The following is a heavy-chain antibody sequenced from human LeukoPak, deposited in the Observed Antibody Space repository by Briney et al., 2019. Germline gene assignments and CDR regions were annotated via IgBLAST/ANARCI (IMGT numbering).Heavy chain of an antibody. CDR2: INSDGSST. Sequence: GGSLRLSCAASGFTFSSYWMHWVRQAPGKGLVWVSRINSDGSSTSYADSVKGRFTISRGNAKNTLYLQMNSLRAEDTAAYYCARDIRWFGTFDYWGQGTLVTVSS. V-gene: IGHV3-74*01. J-gene: IGHJ4*02. CDR1: GFTFSSYW. CDR3: ARDIRWFGTFDY. D-gene: IGHD3-10*01.